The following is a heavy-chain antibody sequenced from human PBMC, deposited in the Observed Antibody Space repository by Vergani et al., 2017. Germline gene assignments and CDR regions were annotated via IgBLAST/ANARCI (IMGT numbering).Heavy chain of an antibody. D-gene: IGHD6-6*01. CDR2: IYYSGST. Sequence: QVQLQESGPGLVKPSQILSLICSVSAVSISSGCYYWSWIRPHPGKGLEWIGYIYYSGSTFYNPSLKSPVTISIDTSKNQFSLRLSSVTAADTAVYYCARGTIAGRGGYIDYWGQGTLVTVSS. V-gene: IGHV4-31*01. CDR3: ARGTIAGRGGYIDY. CDR1: AVSISSGCYY. J-gene: IGHJ4*02.